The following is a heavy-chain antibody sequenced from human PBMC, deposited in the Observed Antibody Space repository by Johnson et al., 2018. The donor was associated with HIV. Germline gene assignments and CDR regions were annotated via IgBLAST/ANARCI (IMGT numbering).Heavy chain of an antibody. CDR3: AVKVGATGYDAFDI. V-gene: IGHV3-33*01. D-gene: IGHD1-26*01. CDR1: GFTFSSYG. Sequence: VQLVESGGGVVQPGRSLRLSCAASGFTFSSYGMHWVRQAPCKGLEWVAVIWFDGRNKHYVDSVKGRFTISRDNSKNTLYLQMNSLRAEDTAVYYCAVKVGATGYDAFDIWGQGTMVTVSS. J-gene: IGHJ3*02. CDR2: IWFDGRNK.